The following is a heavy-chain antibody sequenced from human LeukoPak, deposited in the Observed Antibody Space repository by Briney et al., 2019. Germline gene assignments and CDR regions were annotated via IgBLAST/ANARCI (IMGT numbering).Heavy chain of an antibody. CDR2: IYPGDSDT. J-gene: IGHJ5*02. V-gene: IGHV5-51*01. D-gene: IGHD3-10*01. Sequence: GESLKISCKGSGYSFTNYWIGWVRQMPGKGLEWMGIIYPGDSDTRYSPSFQGQVTISADKSISTAYLQWSSLKASDTAMYYCARLGYYGSGSSNWFDPWGQGTLVTVSS. CDR1: GYSFTNYW. CDR3: ARLGYYGSGSSNWFDP.